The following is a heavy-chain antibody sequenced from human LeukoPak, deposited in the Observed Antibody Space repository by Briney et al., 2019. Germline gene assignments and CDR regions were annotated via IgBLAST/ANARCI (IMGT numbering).Heavy chain of an antibody. CDR1: VGSISSSSYY. CDR2: IYYIGST. J-gene: IGHJ4*02. Sequence: SETLSLTCTVSVGSISSSSYYWGWIRQPPGKGLEWIGSIYYIGSTYYNPSLKSRVTISVDTSKTQFSLKLSSVTAADTAVYYCARRDVRLLHFDYWGQGTLVTVSS. V-gene: IGHV4-39*01. CDR3: ARRDVRLLHFDY. D-gene: IGHD5-12*01.